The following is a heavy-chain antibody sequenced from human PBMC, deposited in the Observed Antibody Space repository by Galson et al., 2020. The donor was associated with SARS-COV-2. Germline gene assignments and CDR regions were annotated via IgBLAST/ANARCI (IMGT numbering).Heavy chain of an antibody. Sequence: QLGESLKISCAASGFTFSDYWMTWLRQVPGKGLQWVANIKHDGSEENYVDSVKGRFIISRDNAKNSLYLQMNSLKDEDTAVYYCARGLGAAYWGQGTLVTVSS. CDR2: IKHDGSEE. J-gene: IGHJ4*02. D-gene: IGHD2-15*01. CDR1: GFTFSDYW. V-gene: IGHV3-7*01. CDR3: ARGLGAAY.